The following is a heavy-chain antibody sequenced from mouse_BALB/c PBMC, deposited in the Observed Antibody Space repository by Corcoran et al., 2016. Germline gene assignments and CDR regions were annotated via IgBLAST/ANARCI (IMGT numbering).Heavy chain of an antibody. V-gene: IGHV3-6*02. CDR1: GYSITRGYY. CDR2: ISYDGSN. D-gene: IGHD1-2*01. CDR3: ATLLRPFDY. Sequence: DVQLQESGPGLVKPSQSLSLTCSVNGYSITRGYYWNWIRQFPGNKLEWMGYISYDGSNNYNPSLKNRISNTRDTSKNQFFLKLNSVTTEDTATYYCATLLRPFDYWGQGTTLTVSS. J-gene: IGHJ2*01.